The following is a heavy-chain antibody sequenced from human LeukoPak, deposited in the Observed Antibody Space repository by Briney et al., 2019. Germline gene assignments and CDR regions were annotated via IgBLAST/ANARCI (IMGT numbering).Heavy chain of an antibody. CDR3: EARGVIINDY. V-gene: IGHV3-30*03. J-gene: IGHJ4*02. CDR1: GFXFSSYG. Sequence: GGSLRLSCAASGFXFSSYGIHWVRQAPGKGLEWVALISYDGSNKYYADSVKGRFTISRDNSKNTLYLQMNSLRAEDTAVYYCEARGVIINDYWGQGTLVTVSS. D-gene: IGHD3-10*01. CDR2: ISYDGSNK.